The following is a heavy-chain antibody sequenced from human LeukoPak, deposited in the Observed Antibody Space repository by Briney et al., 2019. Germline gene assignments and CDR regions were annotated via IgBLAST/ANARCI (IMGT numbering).Heavy chain of an antibody. CDR2: INPKSGET. J-gene: IGHJ4*02. V-gene: IGHV1-2*02. CDR1: GYTFTDYY. D-gene: IGHD4-11*01. CDR3: ARDRDYSNTERGFDY. Sequence: ASVTLSCTPSGYTFTDYYIHWVRQAPGHRLGGMGWINPKSGETNSAQKFQGRVTMTGDTSISTAYMELRRVTSDDTAVYYCARDRDYSNTERGFDYWGQGTLVTVSS.